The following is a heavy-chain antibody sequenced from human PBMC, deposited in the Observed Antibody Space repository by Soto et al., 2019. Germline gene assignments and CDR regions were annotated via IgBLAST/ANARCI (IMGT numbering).Heavy chain of an antibody. CDR2: ISYDGSNK. J-gene: IGHJ4*02. V-gene: IGHV3-30-3*01. Sequence: QVQLVESGGGVVQPGRSLRLSCAASGFTFSSYAMHWVRQAPGKGLEWVAVISYDGSNKYYADSVKGRFTISRDNSKNTLYLQMNSLRAEDTAVYYCARDGADYGDSSCCDYWGQGTLVTVSS. CDR1: GFTFSSYA. CDR3: ARDGADYGDSSCCDY. D-gene: IGHD4-17*01.